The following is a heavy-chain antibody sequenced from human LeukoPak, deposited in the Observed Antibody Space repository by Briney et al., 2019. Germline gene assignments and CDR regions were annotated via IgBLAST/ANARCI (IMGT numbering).Heavy chain of an antibody. Sequence: PSETLSLTRTVSRGSISSFYWSWFGQPPGKGLVYFGYLYYSGTTISNPSLKSRLTISIDTSKNQFSLRLSSVTAADTAIYYCARDRGKGTGPADYGMDVWGQGTTVTVSS. CDR2: LYYSGTT. D-gene: IGHD4-23*01. V-gene: IGHV4-59*01. CDR3: ARDRGKGTGPADYGMDV. CDR1: RGSISSFY. J-gene: IGHJ6*02.